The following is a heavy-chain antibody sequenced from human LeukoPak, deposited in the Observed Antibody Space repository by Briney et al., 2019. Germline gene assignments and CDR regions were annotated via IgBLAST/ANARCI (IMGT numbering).Heavy chain of an antibody. J-gene: IGHJ6*02. V-gene: IGHV3-74*01. CDR2: INSDGSST. CDR3: ARVGVRGYCYGMDV. D-gene: IGHD3-10*01. Sequence: QTGGSLRLSCAASGFTFSSYWMHWVRQAPGKGLVWVSRINSDGSSTSYADSVKGRFTISRDNAKNTLYLQMNSLRAEDTAVYYCARVGVRGYCYGMDVWGQGTTVTVSS. CDR1: GFTFSSYW.